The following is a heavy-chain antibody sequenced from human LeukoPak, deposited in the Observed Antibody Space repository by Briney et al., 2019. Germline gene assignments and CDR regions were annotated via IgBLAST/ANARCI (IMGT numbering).Heavy chain of an antibody. D-gene: IGHD3-10*01. CDR3: VKDSSSGSYFDY. CDR1: GFTFSSYE. V-gene: IGHV3-48*03. Sequence: QPGGSLRLSCAASGFTFSSYEMNCVRQAPGKGLEWVSYISSSGSTIYYADSVKGRFTISRDDSRNTLHLQMSSLRVEDTAVYYCVKDSSSGSYFDYWGQGTLVTVSS. CDR2: ISSSGSTI. J-gene: IGHJ4*02.